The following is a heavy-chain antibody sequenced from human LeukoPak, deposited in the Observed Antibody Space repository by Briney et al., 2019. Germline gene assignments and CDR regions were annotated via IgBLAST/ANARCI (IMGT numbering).Heavy chain of an antibody. D-gene: IGHD3-10*01. V-gene: IGHV3-23*01. CDR1: GFTFSSYA. CDR2: ISGSGGST. CDR3: AKSPQSWFEESAPTINDY. Sequence: PGGSLRLSCAASGFTFSSYAMNWVRQAPGKGLEWVSSISGSGGSTYYADSVQGRFTISRDNFKNTLYLQMNSLRVEDTAVYYCAKSPQSWFEESAPTINDYWGQGTLVTVSS. J-gene: IGHJ4*02.